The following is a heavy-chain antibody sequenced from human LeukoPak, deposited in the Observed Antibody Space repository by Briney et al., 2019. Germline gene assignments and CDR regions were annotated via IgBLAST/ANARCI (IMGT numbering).Heavy chain of an antibody. CDR2: IYSGGST. CDR1: GFTVSSNY. J-gene: IGHJ4*02. D-gene: IGHD6-13*01. V-gene: IGHV3-53*01. Sequence: GGSLRLSCAASGFTVSSNYMSWVRQAPGKGLEWVSVIYSGGSTYYADSVKGRFTISRDNSKNTLYLQMNSLRAEDTAAYYCASRGIAAASQPSWGQGTLVTVSS. CDR3: ASRGIAAASQPS.